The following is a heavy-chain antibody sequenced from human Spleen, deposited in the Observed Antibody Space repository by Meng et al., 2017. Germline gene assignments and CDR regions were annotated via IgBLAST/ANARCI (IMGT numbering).Heavy chain of an antibody. CDR1: GFTFSSYN. Sequence: GGSLRLSCAASGFTFSSYNMHWVRQTPGEGLVWVSRINTDASSTTYANSVKGRFTISKDDAKNTLYLQMNSPRAEETAVYYCARDADWVIFDHWGQGTLVTVSS. CDR3: ARDADWVIFDH. J-gene: IGHJ4*02. D-gene: IGHD3/OR15-3a*01. V-gene: IGHV3-74*03. CDR2: INTDASST.